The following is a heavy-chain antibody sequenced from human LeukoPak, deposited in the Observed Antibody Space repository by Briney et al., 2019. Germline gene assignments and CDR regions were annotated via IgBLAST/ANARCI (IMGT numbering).Heavy chain of an antibody. J-gene: IGHJ4*02. V-gene: IGHV4-59*01. CDR1: GGSFSNYY. D-gene: IGHD3-9*01. CDR2: IYYSGST. Sequence: PSETLSLTCSVSGGSFSNYYWSWIRHPPGKGLEWIGYIYYSGSTDYNPFLKSRVTISVDTSKKQFSLKLSSVTAADTAVYYCARGVVLTGYPLDFWGRGTLVTVSS. CDR3: ARGVVLTGYPLDF.